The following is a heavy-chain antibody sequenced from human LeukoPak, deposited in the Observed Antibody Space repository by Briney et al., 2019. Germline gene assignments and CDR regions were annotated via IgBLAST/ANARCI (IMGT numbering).Heavy chain of an antibody. Sequence: GSLRLSCAASGFTFSSYSMNWVRQPPGKGLEWIGEINHSGITKYNPSLKSRLTMSVDTSRSQFSLKLTSVTTADTAVYYCALFSRGSDYWGQGTLITVSS. D-gene: IGHD1-26*01. J-gene: IGHJ4*02. CDR3: ALFSRGSDY. V-gene: IGHV4-34*08. CDR2: INHSGIT. CDR1: GFTFSSYS.